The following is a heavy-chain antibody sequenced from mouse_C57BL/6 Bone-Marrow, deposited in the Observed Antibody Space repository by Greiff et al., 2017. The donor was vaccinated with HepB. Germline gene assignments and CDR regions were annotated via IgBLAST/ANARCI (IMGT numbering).Heavy chain of an antibody. V-gene: IGHV14-4*01. CDR1: GFNIKDDY. J-gene: IGHJ2*01. CDR3: TTTTAPEDY. CDR2: IDPENGDT. D-gene: IGHD1-2*01. Sequence: VQLQQSGAELVRPGASVKLSCTASGFNIKDDYMHWVKQRPEQGLEWVGWIDPENGDTEYASKFQGKATITADTSSNKAYLQLSSLTSEDTAVYYCTTTTAPEDYWGQGTTLTVSS.